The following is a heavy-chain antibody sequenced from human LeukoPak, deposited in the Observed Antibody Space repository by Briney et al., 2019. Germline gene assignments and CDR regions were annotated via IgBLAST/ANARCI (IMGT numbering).Heavy chain of an antibody. CDR1: GYTFINYC. CDR2: INPSAGDT. J-gene: IGHJ4*02. Sequence: ASVKVSCKASGYTFINYCIHWVRQAPGQGLEWMGLINPSAGDTTYAQKFQGTVTMTRDTSASTVYMELSSLRSEDTAVYFCARYSGSYWTFDYWGQGTLVTVSS. CDR3: ARYSGSYWTFDY. D-gene: IGHD1-26*01. V-gene: IGHV1-46*01.